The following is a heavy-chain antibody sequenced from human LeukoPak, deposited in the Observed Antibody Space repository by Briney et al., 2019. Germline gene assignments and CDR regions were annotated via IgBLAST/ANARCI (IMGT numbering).Heavy chain of an antibody. V-gene: IGHV3-11*01. D-gene: IGHD5-18*01. Sequence: GGSLRLSCAASGFTFSDYYMSWIRQAPGKGLEWVSYISSSGSTIYYADSVKGRFTISRDNAKNSLYLQMNSLRAEDTALYYCARDRWDTAMVSLADYWGQGTLVTVSS. CDR2: ISSSGSTI. J-gene: IGHJ4*02. CDR1: GFTFSDYY. CDR3: ARDRWDTAMVSLADY.